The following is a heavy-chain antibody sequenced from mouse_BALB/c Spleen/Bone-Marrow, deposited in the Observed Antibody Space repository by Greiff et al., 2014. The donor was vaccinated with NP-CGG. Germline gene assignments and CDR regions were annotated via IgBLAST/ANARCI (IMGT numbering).Heavy chain of an antibody. CDR2: ISSGSSTI. CDR3: TRGGNWDDFDY. Sequence: EVQVVESGGGLVQPGGSRKLSCAASGFIFSSFGMHWVRQAPEKGLEWVAYISSGSSTIFYADTVKGRFTISRDNPRNTLFLQMTSLRSEDTAMYYCTRGGNWDDFDYWGRGTTLTVSS. D-gene: IGHD4-1*01. CDR1: GFIFSSFG. J-gene: IGHJ2*01. V-gene: IGHV5-17*02.